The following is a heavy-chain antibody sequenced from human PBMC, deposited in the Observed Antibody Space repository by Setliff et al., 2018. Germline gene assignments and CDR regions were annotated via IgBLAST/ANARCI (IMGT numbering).Heavy chain of an antibody. D-gene: IGHD2-15*01. CDR2: ISYGRGKE. CDR3: AKDVGRGSGYYYYTDV. V-gene: IGHV3-30*18. CDR1: GFHFSGHA. J-gene: IGHJ6*03. Sequence: GGSLRLSCAASGFHFSGHAMHWVRQAPGKGLEWVAVISYGRGKEYYGDSVKGRFTISRDNFKNTLYLQMSSLRVEDTAVYYCAKDVGRGSGYYYYTDVWGKGTTVTVSS.